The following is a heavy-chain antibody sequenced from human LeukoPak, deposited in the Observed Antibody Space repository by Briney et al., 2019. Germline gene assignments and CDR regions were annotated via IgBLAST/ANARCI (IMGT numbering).Heavy chain of an antibody. CDR1: GFTFSSYA. V-gene: IGHV3-30-3*01. D-gene: IGHD6-13*01. J-gene: IGHJ4*02. CDR2: ISYDGSNK. Sequence: GGSLRLSCAASGFTFSSYAMHWVRQAPGKGLEWVAVISYDGSNKYYADSVKGRFTISRDNSKNTLYPQMNSLRAEDTAVYYCAIGGRAAFFAYYFDYWGQGTLVTVSS. CDR3: AIGGRAAFFAYYFDY.